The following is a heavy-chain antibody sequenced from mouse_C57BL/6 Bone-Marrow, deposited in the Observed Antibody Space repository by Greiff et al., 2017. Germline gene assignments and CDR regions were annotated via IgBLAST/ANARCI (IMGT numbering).Heavy chain of an antibody. Sequence: EVQLVESGGGLVPPGGSLKLSCAASGFTFSDYYMYWVRQTPEKRLEWVAYISNGGGSTYYPDTVKGRFTISRDNAKNTLYLQMSRLKSEDTAMYYCARGGIYYDYGDFDYWGQGTTLTVSS. CDR3: ARGGIYYDYGDFDY. CDR1: GFTFSDYY. CDR2: ISNGGGST. D-gene: IGHD2-4*01. V-gene: IGHV5-12*01. J-gene: IGHJ2*01.